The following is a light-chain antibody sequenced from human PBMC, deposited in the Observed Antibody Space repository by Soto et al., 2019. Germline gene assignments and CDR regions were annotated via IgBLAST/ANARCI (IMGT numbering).Light chain of an antibody. V-gene: IGKV3-15*01. CDR2: GVS. CDR3: HQYNNWPRT. J-gene: IGKJ1*01. CDR1: QSVGNN. Sequence: EIVMTQSPATLSVSPGERATLSCRASQSVGNNLAWYQQKPGQAPRLLIYGVSSRASGIPTRFSGSGSGTEFTLSISSLQSEDFAVYYCHQYNNWPRTFGQGTKVEIK.